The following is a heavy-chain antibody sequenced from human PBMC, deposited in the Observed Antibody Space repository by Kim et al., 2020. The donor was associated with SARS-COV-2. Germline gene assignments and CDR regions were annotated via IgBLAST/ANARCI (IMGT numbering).Heavy chain of an antibody. V-gene: IGHV5-51*01. J-gene: IGHJ6*02. Sequence: GESLKISCEGSGYNFTNYWIGWVRRMPGKGLEWMGIIYPADSDIRYSPSFQGQVTISVDKSITTAYLQWRSLKASDTAMYYCARLWRGSKYRRSGGLDVWGQGTTVSVSS. CDR2: IYPADSDI. D-gene: IGHD3-10*01. CDR3: ARLWRGSKYRRSGGLDV. CDR1: GYNFTNYW.